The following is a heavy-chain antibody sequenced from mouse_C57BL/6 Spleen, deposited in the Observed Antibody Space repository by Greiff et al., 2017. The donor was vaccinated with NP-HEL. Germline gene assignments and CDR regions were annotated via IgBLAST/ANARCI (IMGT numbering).Heavy chain of an antibody. Sequence: VKLMESGAELVKPGASVKISCKASGYAFSSYWMNWVKQRPGKGLEWIGQIYPGDGDTNYNGKFKGKATLTADKSSSTAYMQLSSLTSEDSAVYFCSITTVWDYWGQGTTLTVSS. CDR1: GYAFSSYW. D-gene: IGHD1-1*01. CDR3: SITTVWDY. CDR2: IYPGDGDT. V-gene: IGHV1-80*01. J-gene: IGHJ2*01.